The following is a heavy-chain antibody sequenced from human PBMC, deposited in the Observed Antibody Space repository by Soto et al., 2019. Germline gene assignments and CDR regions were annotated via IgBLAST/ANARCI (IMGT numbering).Heavy chain of an antibody. J-gene: IGHJ2*01. CDR1: GFTFSSYA. Sequence: EVQLLESGGGLVQPGGSLRLSCAASGFTFSSYAMSWVRQAPGKGLEWVSSISGSGGSTYYADSVKGRFTISRDNSKNTLYLQMNSLRAEDTALSYCAKDASSGITSFDLWGRGTLVTVSS. V-gene: IGHV3-23*01. D-gene: IGHD3-3*01. CDR3: AKDASSGITSFDL. CDR2: ISGSGGST.